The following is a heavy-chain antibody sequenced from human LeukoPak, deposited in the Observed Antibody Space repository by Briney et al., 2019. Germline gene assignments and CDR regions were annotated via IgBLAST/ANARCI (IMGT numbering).Heavy chain of an antibody. CDR1: GGSISSSSYY. V-gene: IGHV4-39*07. CDR3: ARGLRTYDAFDI. CDR2: IYYSGST. J-gene: IGHJ3*02. Sequence: SETLSLTCTVSGGSISSSSYYWGWIRQPPGKGLEWIGSIYYSGSTYYNPSLKSRVTISVDTSKNQFSLKLSSVTAADTAVYYCARGLRTYDAFDIWGQGTMVTVSS. D-gene: IGHD5/OR15-5a*01.